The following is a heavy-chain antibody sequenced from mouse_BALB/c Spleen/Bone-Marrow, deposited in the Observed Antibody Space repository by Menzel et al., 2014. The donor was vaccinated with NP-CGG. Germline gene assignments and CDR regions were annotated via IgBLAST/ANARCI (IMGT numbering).Heavy chain of an antibody. J-gene: IGHJ3*01. CDR1: GYTFTSYY. CDR3: TRGLRAWFAY. D-gene: IGHD3-1*01. Sequence: SGAEPVKPGASVKLSCKASGYTFTSYYMYWVKQRPGQGLEWIGGINPSNGGTNFNEKFKSKATLTVDKSSSTAYMQLSSLTSEDSAVYYCTRGLRAWFAYWGQGTLVTVSA. V-gene: IGHV1S81*02. CDR2: INPSNGGT.